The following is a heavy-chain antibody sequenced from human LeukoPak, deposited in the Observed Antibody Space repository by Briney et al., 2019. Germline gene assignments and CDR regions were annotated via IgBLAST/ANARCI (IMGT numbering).Heavy chain of an antibody. D-gene: IGHD2-15*01. V-gene: IGHV4-38-2*02. Sequence: SETLSLTCTVSGYSISSGYYWGWIRQPPGKGLEWIGSIYYSGSTYYNPSLKSRVTISVDTSKNQFSLKLSSVTAADTAVYYCARGLRGGYCSGGSCYVGAFDIWGQGTMVTVSS. CDR1: GYSISSGYY. CDR3: ARGLRGGYCSGGSCYVGAFDI. J-gene: IGHJ3*02. CDR2: IYYSGST.